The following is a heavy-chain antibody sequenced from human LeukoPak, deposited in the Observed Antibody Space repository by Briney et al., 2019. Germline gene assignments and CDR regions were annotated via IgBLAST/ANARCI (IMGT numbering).Heavy chain of an antibody. V-gene: IGHV3-74*01. J-gene: IGHJ4*02. Sequence: GGSLRLSCATSEFTFNTYSMNWFRQAPGKGLVWVARINPAGSVTNHADSVRGRFTISRDTATNTLYLEMNSLRAEDTAVYYCSRDFVGAEDYWGQGTLVTVSS. CDR2: INPAGSVT. CDR1: EFTFNTYS. D-gene: IGHD3-16*01. CDR3: SRDFVGAEDY.